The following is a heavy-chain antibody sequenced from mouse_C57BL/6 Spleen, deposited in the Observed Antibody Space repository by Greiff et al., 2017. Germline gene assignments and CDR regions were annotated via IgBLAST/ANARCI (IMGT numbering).Heavy chain of an antibody. CDR1: GYTFTEYT. CDR2: FYPGSGSI. J-gene: IGHJ4*01. V-gene: IGHV1-62-2*01. D-gene: IGHD1-1*01. Sequence: QVQLQQSGAELVKPGASVKLSCKASGYTFTEYTIHWVKQRSGQGLEWIGWFYPGSGSIKYNEKFKDKATLTADKSSSTVYMGLSRLTSEDSAVYFCARHERTYYYGSSYEDAMDYWGQGTSVTVSS. CDR3: ARHERTYYYGSSYEDAMDY.